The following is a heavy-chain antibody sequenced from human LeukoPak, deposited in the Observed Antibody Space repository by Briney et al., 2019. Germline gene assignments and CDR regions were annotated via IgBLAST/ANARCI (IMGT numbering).Heavy chain of an antibody. V-gene: IGHV4-34*01. D-gene: IGHD6-6*01. CDR3: ARRPNSSSFDY. CDR2: INHSGST. CDR1: GGSFSGYY. J-gene: IGHJ4*02. Sequence: SETLSLTCAVYGGSFSGYYWSWIRQPPGKGLEWIGEINHSGSTNYNPSLKSRVTISVDTSKNQFSLKLSSVTAADTAVYYCARRPNSSSFDYWGQGTLVTVSS.